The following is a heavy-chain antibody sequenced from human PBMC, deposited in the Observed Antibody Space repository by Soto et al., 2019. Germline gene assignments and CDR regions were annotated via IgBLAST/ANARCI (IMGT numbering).Heavy chain of an antibody. D-gene: IGHD1-1*01. V-gene: IGHV5-10-1*01. Sequence: GESLKISCKGSGYSFTSYWISWVRQMPGKGLEWMGRIDPSDSYTNYSPSFQGHVTISADKSISTAYLQWSSLKASDTAMYYCARHSRRAGTSTAGDFDYWGQGTQVTVSS. J-gene: IGHJ4*02. CDR1: GYSFTSYW. CDR2: IDPSDSYT. CDR3: ARHSRRAGTSTAGDFDY.